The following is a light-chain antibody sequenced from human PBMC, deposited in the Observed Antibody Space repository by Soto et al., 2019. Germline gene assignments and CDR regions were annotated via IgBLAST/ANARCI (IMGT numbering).Light chain of an antibody. J-gene: IGLJ3*02. V-gene: IGLV4-69*01. Sequence: QLVLTQSPSASASLGASVKLTCTLSSGHSNYAIAWHQQQPEKGPRCLMKLNSNGSHSKGDGIPDRFSGSSSGAERYLTISSLQSEDEADYYCQTWGTGPWVFGGGTTLTVL. CDR2: LNSNGSH. CDR3: QTWGTGPWV. CDR1: SGHSNYA.